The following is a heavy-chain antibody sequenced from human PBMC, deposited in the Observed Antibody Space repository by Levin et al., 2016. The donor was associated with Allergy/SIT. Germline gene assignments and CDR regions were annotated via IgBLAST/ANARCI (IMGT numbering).Heavy chain of an antibody. J-gene: IGHJ4*02. CDR3: AREEGATYYYDGSAIRSGDY. CDR2: ISYDGSYK. V-gene: IGHV3-30*03. D-gene: IGHD3-22*01. Sequence: WIRQPPGKGLEWVAVISYDGSYKYYADSVKGRFTISRDKSKNTLYLQMNSLRAEDTAVYYCAREEGATYYYDGSAIRSGDYWGQGTLVTVSS.